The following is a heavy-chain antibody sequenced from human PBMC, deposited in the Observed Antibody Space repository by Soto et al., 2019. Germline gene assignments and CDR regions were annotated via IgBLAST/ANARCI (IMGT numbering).Heavy chain of an antibody. J-gene: IGHJ6*02. CDR3: ARLVRRDSGWYGVLDV. V-gene: IGHV1-8*01. CDR2: MNPNSGNT. D-gene: IGHD6-19*01. CDR1: GYTFTSYD. Sequence: ASVKVSCKASGYTFTSYDINWVRQATGQGLEWMGWMNPNSGNTGYAQKFQGRVTMTRNTSISTAYMELSSLRSEDTAVYYCARLVRRDSGWYGVLDVWGQGTKATFSS.